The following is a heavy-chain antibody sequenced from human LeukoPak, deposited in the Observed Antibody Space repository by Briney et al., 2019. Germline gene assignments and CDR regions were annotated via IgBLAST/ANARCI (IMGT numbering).Heavy chain of an antibody. CDR3: AKAVTVGAFDI. D-gene: IGHD1-14*01. Sequence: AGGSLRLSCAASGFTFSSYGMHWVRQAPGKGLEWVAVISYDGSNKYYADSVRGRFTISRDNSKNTLYLQMNSLRAEDTAVYYCAKAVTVGAFDIWGQGTMVTVSS. CDR1: GFTFSSYG. V-gene: IGHV3-30*18. J-gene: IGHJ3*02. CDR2: ISYDGSNK.